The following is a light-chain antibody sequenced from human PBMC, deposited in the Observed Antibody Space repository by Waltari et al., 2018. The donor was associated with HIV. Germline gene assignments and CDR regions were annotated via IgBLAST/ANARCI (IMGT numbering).Light chain of an antibody. Sequence: DIVMTQSPDSLAVSLGERATINCKSSQRVLYRSNNKEYLAWYQQKPGQPPKLLIYWAATRESGVPDRFSGSGSGTDFTRSISSLLAEDVAVYYCQKYYSTPWTFGQGTRVEIK. J-gene: IGKJ1*01. CDR2: WAA. CDR1: QRVLYRSNNKEY. V-gene: IGKV4-1*01. CDR3: QKYYSTPWT.